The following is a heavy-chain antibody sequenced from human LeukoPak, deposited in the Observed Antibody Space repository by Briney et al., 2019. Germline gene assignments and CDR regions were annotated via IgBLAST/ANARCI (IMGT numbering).Heavy chain of an antibody. D-gene: IGHD1-26*01. CDR1: GFTFSDFC. V-gene: IGHV3-11*05. J-gene: IGHJ4*02. CDR2: ISSSSSFT. Sequence: GGSLRPSCAASGFTFSDFCLSWIRQAPGKGLEWVSYISSSSSFTEYADSVKGRFTISRDNAKNSLYLQMTSLRVEDTAVYYCARETNGGSYSDFDYWGQGTLVSVSS. CDR3: ARETNGGSYSDFDY.